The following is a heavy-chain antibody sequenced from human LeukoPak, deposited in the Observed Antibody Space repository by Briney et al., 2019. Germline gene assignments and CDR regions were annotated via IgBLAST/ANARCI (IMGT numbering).Heavy chain of an antibody. CDR3: ARVGALFADYSNYVGVGYYYYMDV. V-gene: IGHV4-61*01. CDR1: GYSISSGYY. J-gene: IGHJ6*03. D-gene: IGHD4-11*01. CDR2: IYYSGST. Sequence: SETLSLTCTVSGYSISSGYYWGWIRQPPGKGLEWIGYIYYSGSTNYNPSLKSRVTISGDTSKNQFSLKLRSVTAADTAVYYCARVGALFADYSNYVGVGYYYYMDVWGKGTTVTVSS.